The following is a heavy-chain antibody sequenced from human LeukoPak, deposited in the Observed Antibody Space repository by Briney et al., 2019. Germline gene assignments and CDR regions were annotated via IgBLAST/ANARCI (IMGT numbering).Heavy chain of an antibody. CDR2: ISYDGSNK. CDR3: ARQGPRYHFDSRTIFDY. J-gene: IGHJ4*02. Sequence: GGSLRLSCAASGFTFSSYAMHWVRQAPGKGLEWVAVISYDGSNKYYADSVKGRFTIARDDPKNTLYLQMNSLRAEDTAVYYCARQGPRYHFDSRTIFDYWGQGTLVTVSS. D-gene: IGHD3-22*01. V-gene: IGHV3-30-3*01. CDR1: GFTFSSYA.